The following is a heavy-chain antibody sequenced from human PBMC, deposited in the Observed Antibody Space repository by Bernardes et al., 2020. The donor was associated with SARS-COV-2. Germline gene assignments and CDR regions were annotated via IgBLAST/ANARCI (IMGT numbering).Heavy chain of an antibody. CDR3: AKIGVIDEFES. CDR2: IDPSDSYS. CDR1: GYSFTDYF. J-gene: IGHJ5*01. V-gene: IGHV5-10-1*01. D-gene: IGHD3-10*01. Sequence: GESLKISCKASGYSFTDYFITWVRQIPGKGLEWIGRIDPSDSYSNYSPSFQGHVTISADKSISTPYLQWSSLKASDTAIYYCAKIGVIDEFESWGQGTLVTVS.